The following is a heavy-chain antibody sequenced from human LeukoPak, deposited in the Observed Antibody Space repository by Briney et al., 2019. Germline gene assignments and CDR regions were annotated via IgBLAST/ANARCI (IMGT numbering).Heavy chain of an antibody. Sequence: GGSLRLSCAASGFTVSSNYMSWVRQAPGKGLGWVSVIYGGGSTYYADSVKGRFTISRDNSKNTLYLQMNSLRAEDTAVYYCTRVLLTTVTNYYMDVWGKGTTVTVSS. D-gene: IGHD4-11*01. CDR1: GFTVSSNY. CDR3: TRVLLTTVTNYYMDV. V-gene: IGHV3-66*02. CDR2: IYGGGST. J-gene: IGHJ6*03.